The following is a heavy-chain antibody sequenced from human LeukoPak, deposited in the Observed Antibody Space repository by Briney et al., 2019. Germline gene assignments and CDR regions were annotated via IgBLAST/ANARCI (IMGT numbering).Heavy chain of an antibody. J-gene: IGHJ4*02. CDR1: GFTLSSYW. V-gene: IGHV3-74*01. CDR2: INSDGGST. Sequence: GGSLRLSCAASGFTLSSYWMHWVRQAPGKGLVWVSGINSDGGSTRYADSVKGRFIITRDNAKNMLYLQMNSLRAEDTAVYFCATPGIRDQYDFDSWGQGTLVTVSS. CDR3: ATPGIRDQYDFDS. D-gene: IGHD6-13*01.